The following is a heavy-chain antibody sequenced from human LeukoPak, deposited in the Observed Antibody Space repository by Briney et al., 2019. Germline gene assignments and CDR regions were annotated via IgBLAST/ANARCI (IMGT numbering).Heavy chain of an antibody. V-gene: IGHV3-21*01. CDR3: ARDQDSEVPYYYYYMDV. J-gene: IGHJ6*03. CDR1: GFTFSSYS. Sequence: GGSLRLSCAASGFTFSSYSMNWVRQAPGKGLEWVSSISSSSSYIYYADSVKGRFTISRDNAKNSLYLQMNSLRAEGTAVYYRARDQDSEVPYYYYYMDVWGKGTTVTVSS. CDR2: ISSSSSYI. D-gene: IGHD3/OR15-3a*01.